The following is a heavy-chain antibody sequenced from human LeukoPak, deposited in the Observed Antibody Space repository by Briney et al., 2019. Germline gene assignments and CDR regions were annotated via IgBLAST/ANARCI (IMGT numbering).Heavy chain of an antibody. CDR3: ATDPVRATGLGGSDY. D-gene: IGHD1-26*01. CDR1: GYTLTELS. V-gene: IGHV1-24*01. J-gene: IGHJ4*02. Sequence: RASVKVSCKVSGYTLTELSMHWVRQAPGKGLEWMGGFDPEDGETIYAQKFQGRVTMTEDTSTDTAYMELSSLRSEDTAVYYCATDPVRATGLGGSDYWGQGTLVTVSS. CDR2: FDPEDGET.